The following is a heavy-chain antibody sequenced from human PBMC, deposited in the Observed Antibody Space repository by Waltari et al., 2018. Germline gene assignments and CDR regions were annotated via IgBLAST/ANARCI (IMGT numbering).Heavy chain of an antibody. V-gene: IGHV3-9*01. CDR1: GFTFDDYA. CDR2: ISWNSGSI. Sequence: EVQLVESGGGLVQPGRSLRLSCAASGFTFDDYAMHWVRQAPGKGLEWVSGISWNSGSIGYADSVKGRFTISRDNAKNSLYLQMNSLRAEDTALYYCAKGAPDTAMGHYFDYWGQGTLVTVSS. CDR3: AKGAPDTAMGHYFDY. J-gene: IGHJ4*02. D-gene: IGHD5-18*01.